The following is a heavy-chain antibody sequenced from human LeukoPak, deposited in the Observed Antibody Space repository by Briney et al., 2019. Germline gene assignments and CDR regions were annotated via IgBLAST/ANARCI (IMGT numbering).Heavy chain of an antibody. CDR2: ISGSGGST. D-gene: IGHD3-9*01. CDR3: AKSFFSSFYDILTGYYNPPFDY. Sequence: PGGSLRLSCAASGFTLSSYAMSWVRQAPGKGLEWVSAISGSGGSTYYADSVKGRFTISRDNSKNTLYLQMNSLRAEDTAVYYCAKSFFSSFYDILTGYYNPPFDYWGQGTLVTVSS. CDR1: GFTLSSYA. J-gene: IGHJ4*02. V-gene: IGHV3-23*01.